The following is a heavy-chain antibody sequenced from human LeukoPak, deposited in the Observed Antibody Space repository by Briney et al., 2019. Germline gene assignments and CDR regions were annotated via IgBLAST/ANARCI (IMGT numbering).Heavy chain of an antibody. V-gene: IGHV4-39*07. CDR3: ASGGLGSGSYSYWYYFDY. D-gene: IGHD3-10*01. J-gene: IGHJ4*02. Sequence: PSETLSITCTVSGGSISSSSYYWGWIRQPPGKGLEWIGSIYYSGSTYYNPSLKSRVTISVDTSKNQFSLKLSSVTAADTAVYYCASGGLGSGSYSYWYYFDYWGQGTLVTVSS. CDR1: GGSISSSSYY. CDR2: IYYSGST.